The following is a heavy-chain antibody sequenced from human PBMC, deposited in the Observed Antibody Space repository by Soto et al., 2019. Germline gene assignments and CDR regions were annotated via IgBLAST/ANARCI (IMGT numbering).Heavy chain of an antibody. V-gene: IGHV4-31*03. CDR3: ARDYYDSSGYLPAYYYYGMDV. CDR1: GGSISSGGYY. J-gene: IGHJ6*02. D-gene: IGHD3-22*01. Sequence: QVQLQESGPGLVKPSQTLSLTCTVSGGSISSGGYYWSWIRQHPGKGLEWIGYIYYSGSTYYNPSLKSRVTISVDTSKNQFSPKLSSVTAADTAVYYCARDYYDSSGYLPAYYYYGMDVWGQGTTVTVSS. CDR2: IYYSGST.